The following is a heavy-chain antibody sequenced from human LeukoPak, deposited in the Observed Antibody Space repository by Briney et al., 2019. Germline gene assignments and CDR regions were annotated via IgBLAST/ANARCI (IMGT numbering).Heavy chain of an antibody. CDR1: GGSISSCY. CDR3: ASQPGGGSYGDAFDI. Sequence: SETLSLTCTVSGGSISSCYWSWIRQPAGKGLEWIGRIYTSGSTNYNPSLKSRVTMSVDTSKNQFSLKLSSVTAADTAVYYCASQPGGGSYGDAFDIWGQGTMVTVSS. CDR2: IYTSGST. J-gene: IGHJ3*02. D-gene: IGHD1-26*01. V-gene: IGHV4-4*07.